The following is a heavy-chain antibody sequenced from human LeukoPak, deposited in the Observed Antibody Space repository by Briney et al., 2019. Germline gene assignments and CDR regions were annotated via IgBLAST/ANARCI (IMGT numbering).Heavy chain of an antibody. CDR2: ISGYNGNT. CDR1: GYTFSSDV. CDR3: ARDLKYYYDSSGPRVFDY. D-gene: IGHD3-22*01. J-gene: IGHJ4*02. Sequence: ASVKVSCKASGYTFSSDVINWVRQAPGQGLEWMGWISGYNGNTNYAQKLQGRVTVTTDTSTSTAYMELRSLRSDDTAVYYCARDLKYYYDSSGPRVFDYWGQGTLVTVSS. V-gene: IGHV1-18*01.